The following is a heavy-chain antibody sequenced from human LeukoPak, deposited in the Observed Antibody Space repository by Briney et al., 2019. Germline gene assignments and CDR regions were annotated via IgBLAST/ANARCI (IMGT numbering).Heavy chain of an antibody. CDR2: IYYSGST. CDR1: GGSISSYY. D-gene: IGHD5-18*01. CDR3: ARVPPVDTALVEFFDH. V-gene: IGHV4-59*01. J-gene: IGHJ4*02. Sequence: PSETLSLTCTVSGGSISSYYWSWIRQPPGKGLEWIGYIYYSGSTNYNPSLKSRVTISVDTSKNQFSLKLSSVTAADTAVYYCARVPPVDTALVEFFDHWGQGILVSVSS.